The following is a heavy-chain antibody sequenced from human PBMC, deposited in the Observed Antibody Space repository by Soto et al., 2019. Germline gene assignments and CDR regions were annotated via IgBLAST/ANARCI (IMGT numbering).Heavy chain of an antibody. CDR3: VRENGNSNAYYFDS. D-gene: IGHD2-8*01. J-gene: IGHJ4*02. CDR1: CFTGRTSA. CDR2: VHSASNT. Sequence: EVQLVESGGQLMQRGGALTPFLATPCFTGRTSAIALGRPVPGKGLEWVAGVHSASNTYYADSVKGRFTISRDTSQNTFYLRLTSLRVDDTAVYYCVRENGNSNAYYFDSWGQGTLVTVSS. V-gene: IGHV3-53*01.